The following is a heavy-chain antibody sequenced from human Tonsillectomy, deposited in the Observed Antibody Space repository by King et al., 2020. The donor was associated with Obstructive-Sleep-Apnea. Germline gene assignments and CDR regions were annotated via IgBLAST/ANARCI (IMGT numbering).Heavy chain of an antibody. Sequence: HVQLQESGPGLVKPSENLSLTCTVSGGSISSYFWSWIRQPPGKGLEWIGYIHYSGSTNYNPSLKSRVTISVDTSKKQFSLRLSSVTAADTAVYYCARGGDSSSWYGGFDYWGHGTLVTVSS. CDR3: ARGGDSSSWYGGFDY. D-gene: IGHD6-13*01. CDR2: IHYSGST. J-gene: IGHJ4*01. V-gene: IGHV4-59*01. CDR1: GGSISSYF.